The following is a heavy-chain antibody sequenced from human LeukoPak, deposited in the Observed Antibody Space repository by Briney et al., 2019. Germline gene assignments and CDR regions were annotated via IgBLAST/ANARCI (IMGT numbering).Heavy chain of an antibody. Sequence: SETLSLTCTVSGYSISSGYYWGWIRQPPGKGLEWIGSIYYSGSTYYNPSLKSRVTISVDTSKNQFSLKLSSVTAADTAVYYCARDFEQQHFFDYWGQGTLVTVSS. CDR3: ARDFEQQHFFDY. CDR2: IYYSGST. V-gene: IGHV4-38-2*02. D-gene: IGHD6-13*01. CDR1: GYSISSGYY. J-gene: IGHJ4*02.